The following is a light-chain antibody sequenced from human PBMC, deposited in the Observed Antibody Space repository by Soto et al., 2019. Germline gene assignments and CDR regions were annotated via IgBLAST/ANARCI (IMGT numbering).Light chain of an antibody. CDR3: QNYYSDPRT. J-gene: IGKJ1*01. Sequence: DIQMTQSPSTLSASVGDRVTITCRASQSIGRFLAWYQHQTGKAPKILIYDASTLESGVPSRFRGTGSGTECTLPISRLQPEDIETYYCQNYYSDPRTFGQGTKVDIK. CDR2: DAS. CDR1: QSIGRF. V-gene: IGKV1-5*01.